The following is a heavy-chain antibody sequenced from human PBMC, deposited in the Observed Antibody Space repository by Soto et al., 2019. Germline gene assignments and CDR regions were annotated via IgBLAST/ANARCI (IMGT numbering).Heavy chain of an antibody. Sequence: QVQLVESGGGVVQPGRSLRLSCAASGFTFSSYGMHWVRQAPGKGLEWVAVIWFDGSNKFYADSVKGRFTISRDNSKNTASLQRNSLRDEDSAAYYCATTGPYWGQGTLVTVSS. CDR2: IWFDGSNK. CDR3: ATTGPY. CDR1: GFTFSSYG. J-gene: IGHJ4*02. V-gene: IGHV3-33*01.